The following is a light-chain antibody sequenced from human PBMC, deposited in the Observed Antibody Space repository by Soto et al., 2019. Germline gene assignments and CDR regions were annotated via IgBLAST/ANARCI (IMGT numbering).Light chain of an antibody. CDR3: QQYNYRPAYT. J-gene: IGKJ2*01. CDR1: QSVSTN. Sequence: ETVMTQSPATLSMSPGERVTLSCRASQSVSTNVAWYQQKPGQAPRLLIYGASTRATGIPPRFSGSGYATDFTLTISSLQTEDFAVYYCQQYNYRPAYTFGQGTKLEMK. V-gene: IGKV3-15*01. CDR2: GAS.